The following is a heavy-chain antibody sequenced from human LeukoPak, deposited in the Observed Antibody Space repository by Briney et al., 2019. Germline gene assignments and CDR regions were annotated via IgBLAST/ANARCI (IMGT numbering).Heavy chain of an antibody. V-gene: IGHV1-8*01. D-gene: IGHD2-15*01. CDR3: ARGDRNCSGGSCSATFDY. CDR2: MNPNSGNT. CDR1: GYTFTSYD. Sequence: ASVKVSCKASGYTFTSYDINWVRQVTGQGLEWMGWMNPNSGNTGYAQKFQGRVTMTRNTSISTAYMELSSLRSEDTAVYYCARGDRNCSGGSCSATFDYWGQGTLVTVSS. J-gene: IGHJ4*02.